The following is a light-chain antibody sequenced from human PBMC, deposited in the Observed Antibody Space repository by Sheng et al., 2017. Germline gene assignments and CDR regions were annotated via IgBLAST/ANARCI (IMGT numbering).Light chain of an antibody. CDR1: QGISNY. Sequence: DIQLTQSPSFLSASVGDRVTITCRASQGISNYLAWYQQKPGKAPRLLIYAASTLQSGVPSRFSGSRSGTQFTLTITSLQPEDFATYYCQQLSSYPPWTFGQGTKVEIK. CDR2: AAS. V-gene: IGKV1-9*01. CDR3: QQLSSYPPWT. J-gene: IGKJ1*01.